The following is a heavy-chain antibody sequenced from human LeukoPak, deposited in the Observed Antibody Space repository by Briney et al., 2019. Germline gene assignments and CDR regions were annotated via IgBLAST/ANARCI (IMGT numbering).Heavy chain of an antibody. D-gene: IGHD3-22*01. CDR2: IRYDGSNK. CDR1: GFTFSSYG. J-gene: IGHJ4*02. Sequence: GGSLRLSCAASGFTFSSYGMHWVRQAPGKGLEWVAFIRYDGSNKYYADSVKGRFTISRDNSKNTLYLQMDSLRAEDTAVYYCARCYYDSSGYRANYFDYWGQGTLVTVSS. CDR3: ARCYYDSSGYRANYFDY. V-gene: IGHV3-30*02.